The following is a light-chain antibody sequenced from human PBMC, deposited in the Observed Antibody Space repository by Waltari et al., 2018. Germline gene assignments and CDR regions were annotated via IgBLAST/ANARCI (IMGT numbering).Light chain of an antibody. CDR1: SGDVGGYDY. Sequence: QSALTQPRSVSGSPGQSVTISCTGTSGDVGGYDYVSWYQQYPGKAPKLMIYDVSKRPSGVPDRFSGSKSGNTASLSISGLQAEEEADYYCCSYAGSWVFGGGTKLTVL. V-gene: IGLV2-11*01. CDR2: DVS. J-gene: IGLJ3*02. CDR3: CSYAGSWV.